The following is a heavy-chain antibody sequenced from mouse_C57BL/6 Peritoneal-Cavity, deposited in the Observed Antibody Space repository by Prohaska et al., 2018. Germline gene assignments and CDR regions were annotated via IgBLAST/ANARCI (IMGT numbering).Heavy chain of an antibody. CDR3: MRYGIYLYVDV. Sequence: EVQLLETGGGLVQPGGSRGLSCEGSGFTFSGFWMSWVRQTPGKTMEWIGDINSESSARNYGPSINDRFTIFRYNYKSTLYLQMSNVRSEDTATFYCMRYGIYLYVDVWVSGIMFTVSS. CDR1: GFTFSGFW. CDR2: INSESSAR. J-gene: IGHJ1*01. V-gene: IGHV11-2*01. D-gene: IGHD1-1*02.